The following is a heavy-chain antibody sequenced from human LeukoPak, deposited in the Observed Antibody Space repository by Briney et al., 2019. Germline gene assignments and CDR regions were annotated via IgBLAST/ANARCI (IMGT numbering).Heavy chain of an antibody. Sequence: SETLSLTCTVSGGSISNYHWSRIRQPPGKGLEWIGYIYYSGSTNYNPSLKSRVTISVDTSKNQFSLKLSSVTAADTAVYYCARVPEYYYDSSGFFDYWGQGTLVTVSS. J-gene: IGHJ4*02. D-gene: IGHD3-22*01. CDR3: ARVPEYYYDSSGFFDY. V-gene: IGHV4-59*01. CDR2: IYYSGST. CDR1: GGSISNYH.